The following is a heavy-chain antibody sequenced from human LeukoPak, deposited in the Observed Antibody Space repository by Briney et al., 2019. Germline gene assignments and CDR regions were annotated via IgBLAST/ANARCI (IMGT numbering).Heavy chain of an antibody. V-gene: IGHV3-48*02. Sequence: GGSLRLSCAASGFTFSSYSMNWVRQAPGKGLEWVSYISSSSSTIYYADSVEGRFTISRDNAKKSLYLQMNSLRDEDTAVYYGARLTGYSYGWADYWGQGTLVTVSS. CDR3: ARLTGYSYGWADY. J-gene: IGHJ4*02. CDR1: GFTFSSYS. D-gene: IGHD5-18*01. CDR2: ISSSSSTI.